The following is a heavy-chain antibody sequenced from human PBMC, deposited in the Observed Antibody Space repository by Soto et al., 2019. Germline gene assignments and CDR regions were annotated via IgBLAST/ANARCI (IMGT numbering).Heavy chain of an antibody. D-gene: IGHD2-15*01. CDR1: GYTFTSYD. Sequence: GASVKVSCKASGYTFTSYDINWVRQATGQGLEWMGWMNPNSGNTGYAQKFQGRVTMTRNTSISTAYMELSSLRSEDTAVYYCARGASARYCSGGSCHDYWGQGTLVTVSS. CDR3: ARGASARYCSGGSCHDY. CDR2: MNPNSGNT. V-gene: IGHV1-8*01. J-gene: IGHJ4*02.